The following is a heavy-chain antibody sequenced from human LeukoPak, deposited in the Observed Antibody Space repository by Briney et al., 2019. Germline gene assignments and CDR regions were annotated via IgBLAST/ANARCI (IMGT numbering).Heavy chain of an antibody. D-gene: IGHD3-9*01. Sequence: SETLSLTCTVSGGSVSSYYWSWIRQPPGKGLEWIGSIYYSGSTYYNPSLKSRVTISVDTSKNQFSLKLSSVTAADTAVYYCARQDYDILTGEDPLDYWGQGTLVTVSS. V-gene: IGHV4-59*05. CDR1: GGSVSSYY. CDR2: IYYSGST. J-gene: IGHJ4*02. CDR3: ARQDYDILTGEDPLDY.